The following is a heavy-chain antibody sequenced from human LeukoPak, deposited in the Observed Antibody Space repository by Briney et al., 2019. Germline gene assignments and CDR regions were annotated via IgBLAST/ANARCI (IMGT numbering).Heavy chain of an antibody. Sequence: SETLSLTCAVYGGSFSGYYWSWIRQPPGKGLEWIGEINHSGSTNYNPSLKSRVTISVDTSKNQFSLKLSSVTAADTAVYYCARRRYFDWLLSHNWFDPWGQGTLVTVSS. D-gene: IGHD3-9*01. CDR3: ARRRYFDWLLSHNWFDP. J-gene: IGHJ5*02. CDR1: GGSFSGYY. V-gene: IGHV4-34*01. CDR2: INHSGST.